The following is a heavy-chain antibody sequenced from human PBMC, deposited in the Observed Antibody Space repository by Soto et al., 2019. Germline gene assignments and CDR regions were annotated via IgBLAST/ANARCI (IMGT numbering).Heavy chain of an antibody. D-gene: IGHD3-10*01. CDR3: AKDWFGEQPVPIVDY. CDR2: ISGSGGST. CDR1: GFTFSSYA. Sequence: GGSLRLSCAASGFTFSSYAMSWVRQAPGKGLEWVSAISGSGGSTYYADSVKGRFTISRDNSKNTLYLQMNSLRAEDTAVYYCAKDWFGEQPVPIVDYWGQGTLVTAPQ. V-gene: IGHV3-23*01. J-gene: IGHJ4*02.